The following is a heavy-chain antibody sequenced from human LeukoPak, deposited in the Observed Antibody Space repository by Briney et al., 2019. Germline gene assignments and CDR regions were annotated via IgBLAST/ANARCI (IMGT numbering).Heavy chain of an antibody. Sequence: KTSETLSLTCTVSGGSISSYYWSWIRQPPGKGLEWIGDIYDSGSTNYNPSLKSRVTISVDTSKNQLSLKLRSVTAADTAVYYCASGLASEGFGELPGYNFYGMDVWGQGTSVTVSS. V-gene: IGHV4-59*08. CDR1: GGSISSYY. D-gene: IGHD3-10*01. CDR2: IYDSGST. J-gene: IGHJ6*02. CDR3: ASGLASEGFGELPGYNFYGMDV.